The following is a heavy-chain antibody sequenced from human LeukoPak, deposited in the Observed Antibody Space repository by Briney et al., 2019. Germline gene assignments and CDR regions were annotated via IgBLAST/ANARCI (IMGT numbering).Heavy chain of an antibody. D-gene: IGHD3-3*01. CDR3: ARREAEESGPIDY. V-gene: IGHV3-23*01. CDR2: ISGRGDFT. Sequence: GSLILSCSASGFTFYKSAMTWVRQAPGTGLEWVSAISGRGDFTYYADSVKGRFTISRDNSRNILYLRMSSLRADDTAVYYCARREAEESGPIDYWGQGTLVTVSS. J-gene: IGHJ4*02. CDR1: GFTFYKSA.